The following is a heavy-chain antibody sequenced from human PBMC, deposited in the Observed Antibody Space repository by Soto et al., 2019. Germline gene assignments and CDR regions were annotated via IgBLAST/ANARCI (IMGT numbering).Heavy chain of an antibody. D-gene: IGHD3-3*01. Sequence: QLQLQESGPGLVKPSETLSLTCTVSGGSISSSSYYWGWIRQPPGKGLEWIGSIYYSGSTYYNPSLKSRVTISVDTSKNQFSLKRSSVTAADTAVYYCARLYYDFWSVWFDPWGQGTLVTVSS. J-gene: IGHJ5*02. V-gene: IGHV4-39*01. CDR3: ARLYYDFWSVWFDP. CDR2: IYYSGST. CDR1: GGSISSSSYY.